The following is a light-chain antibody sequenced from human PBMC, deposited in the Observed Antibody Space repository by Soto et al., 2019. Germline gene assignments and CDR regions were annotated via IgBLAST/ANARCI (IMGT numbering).Light chain of an antibody. CDR1: QSLLHSHGYNY. CDR2: FGS. V-gene: IGKV2-28*01. Sequence: DVVMTQTPLSLSVAPGQPGSISCKSSQSLLHSHGYNYMEWYLQKPGQSPQLLIYFGSYRASGVPDRFSGSGSGTDFTLSISRVEAEDFGVYYCMQALQTPITFGQGTRLEIK. CDR3: MQALQTPIT. J-gene: IGKJ5*01.